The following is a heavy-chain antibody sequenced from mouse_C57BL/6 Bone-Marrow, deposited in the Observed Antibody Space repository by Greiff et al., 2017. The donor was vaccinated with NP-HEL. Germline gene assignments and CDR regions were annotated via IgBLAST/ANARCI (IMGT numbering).Heavy chain of an antibody. Sequence: VQLQQSGAELAKPGASVKLSCKASGYTFTSYWMHWVKQRPGQGLEWIGYINPSSGYTKYNQKFKDKATLTADKSSRTAYMQLSSLTYEDSAVYYCSRFQTGPWFAYWGQGTLVTVSA. D-gene: IGHD4-1*01. J-gene: IGHJ3*01. CDR1: GYTFTSYW. V-gene: IGHV1-7*01. CDR2: INPSSGYT. CDR3: SRFQTGPWFAY.